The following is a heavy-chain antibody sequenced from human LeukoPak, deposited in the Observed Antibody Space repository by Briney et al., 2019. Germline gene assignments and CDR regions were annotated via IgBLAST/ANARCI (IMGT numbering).Heavy chain of an antibody. CDR2: IWYDGSNE. Sequence: PGRSLRLSCAASGFTFSSYGMHWVRQAPGKGLEWVAVIWYDGSNEYYADSVKGRFTISRDNSKNTLYLQMNSLRAEDTAVYYCARYRIAAAIDYWRQGTLVTVSS. V-gene: IGHV3-33*01. CDR1: GFTFSSYG. J-gene: IGHJ4*02. CDR3: ARYRIAAAIDY. D-gene: IGHD6-13*01.